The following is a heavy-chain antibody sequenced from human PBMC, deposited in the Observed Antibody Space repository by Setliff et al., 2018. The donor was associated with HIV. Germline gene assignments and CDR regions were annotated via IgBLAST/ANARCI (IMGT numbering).Heavy chain of an antibody. CDR2: IVLMSNTA. CDR3: AAVGSGSYYDWYFDL. V-gene: IGHV1-69*05. J-gene: IGHJ2*01. CDR1: GDTFTSYV. Sequence: GASVKVSCKASGDTFTSYVISWVRQAPGQGLEWMGGIVLMSNTADYAPKFQERVTITRDMSTSTAYMELSSLRSEDTAVYYCAAVGSGSYYDWYFDLWGRGTLVTVS. D-gene: IGHD1-26*01.